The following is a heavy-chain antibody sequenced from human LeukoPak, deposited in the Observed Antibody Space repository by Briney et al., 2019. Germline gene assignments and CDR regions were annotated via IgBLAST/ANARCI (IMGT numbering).Heavy chain of an antibody. V-gene: IGHV3-7*01. CDR1: GFTFSSYW. CDR3: AKEGDYPILTYDS. D-gene: IGHD2-21*01. Sequence: GGSLRLSCAASGFTFSSYWMNWLRQAPGKGLEWVANVKQDGSEKYYVDSVKGRFSISRDNAKNSLYLQMNSLRAEDTAVYYCAKEGDYPILTYDSWGQGALVTVSS. CDR2: VKQDGSEK. J-gene: IGHJ5*01.